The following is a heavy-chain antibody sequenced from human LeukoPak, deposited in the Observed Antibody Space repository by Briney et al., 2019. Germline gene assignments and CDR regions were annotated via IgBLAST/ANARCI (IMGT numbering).Heavy chain of an antibody. CDR1: GGSISSSSYY. CDR3: AREHARTYYYGMDV. V-gene: IGHV4-61*01. J-gene: IGHJ6*02. Sequence: SETLSLTCTVSGGSISSSSYYWSWIRQPPGKGLEWIGYIYYSGGTNYNPSLKSRVTISVDTSKNQFSLKLSSVTAADTAVYYCAREHARTYYYGMDVWGQGTTVTVSS. CDR2: IYYSGGT.